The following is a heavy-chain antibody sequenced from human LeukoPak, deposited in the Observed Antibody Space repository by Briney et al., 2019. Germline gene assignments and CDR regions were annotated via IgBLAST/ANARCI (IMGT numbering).Heavy chain of an antibody. CDR3: ARGGDYCNSFDP. J-gene: IGHJ5*02. CDR2: IYYSGST. Sequence: SETLSLTCSVSGGSIRGYYWNWIRRPPGKGLEWIGYIYYSGSTNYNPSLKSRVTISVDKSKRQFSLNLTSATAADTAVYYCARGGDYCNSFDPWGQGTLVSVSS. V-gene: IGHV4-59*01. CDR1: GGSIRGYY. D-gene: IGHD4-17*01.